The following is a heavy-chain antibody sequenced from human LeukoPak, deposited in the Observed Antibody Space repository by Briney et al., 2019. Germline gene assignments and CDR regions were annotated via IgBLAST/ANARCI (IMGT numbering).Heavy chain of an antibody. CDR1: GFTFDDYA. Sequence: GGSLRLSCAASGFTFDDYAMHWVRQAPGKGLEWVSGISWNSGSIGYADSVKGRFTISRDNAKNSLYLQMNSLRAEDTALYYCARETYYYDSSGYRGAFDIWGQGTMVTVSS. CDR2: ISWNSGSI. V-gene: IGHV3-9*01. J-gene: IGHJ3*02. CDR3: ARETYYYDSSGYRGAFDI. D-gene: IGHD3-22*01.